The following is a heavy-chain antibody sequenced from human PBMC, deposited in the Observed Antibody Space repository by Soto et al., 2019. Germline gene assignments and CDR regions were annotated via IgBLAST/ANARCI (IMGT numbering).Heavy chain of an antibody. CDR3: ARGLYGDSVGYDH. CDR2: ISNDGSST. J-gene: IGHJ4*02. Sequence: EVQLVESGGGLVQPGGSLRLSCAASGFTFSSYYMHWVRQAPGKGLVWFSRISNDGSSTIYAESVRGRFTISRDSAKNTLSLQMNSLSAEDTAVYYCARGLYGDSVGYDHWGQGTLVTVSS. D-gene: IGHD4-17*01. CDR1: GFTFSSYY. V-gene: IGHV3-74*01.